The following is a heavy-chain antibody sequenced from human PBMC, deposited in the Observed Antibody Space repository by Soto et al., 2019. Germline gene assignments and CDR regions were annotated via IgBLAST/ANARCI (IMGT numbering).Heavy chain of an antibody. V-gene: IGHV3-11*01. CDR2: ISSRDDPI. Sequence: GGSLRLSCAASGFTFSDYYMNWIRQAPGKGLEWVSYISSRDDPIYYADSVKGRFTISRDNAKNSLYLQMNSLRAEDTVVYYFAKGVAVAGTFDYYYYYGMDVWGQGTTVTVSS. CDR1: GFTFSDYY. J-gene: IGHJ6*02. CDR3: AKGVAVAGTFDYYYYYGMDV. D-gene: IGHD6-19*01.